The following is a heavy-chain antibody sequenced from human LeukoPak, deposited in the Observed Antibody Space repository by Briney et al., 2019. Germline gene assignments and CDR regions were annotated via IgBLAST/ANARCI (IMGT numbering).Heavy chain of an antibody. CDR2: INHSGST. V-gene: IGHV4-39*07. J-gene: IGHJ3*02. CDR1: GGSISSSSYY. D-gene: IGHD6-13*01. CDR3: AREHLRWHLQRDDAFDI. Sequence: SETLSLTCTVSGGSISSSSYYWSWIRQPPGKGLEWIGEINHSGSTNYNPSLKSRVTISVDTSKNQFSLKLSSVTAADTAVYYCAREHLRWHLQRDDAFDIWGQGTMVTVSS.